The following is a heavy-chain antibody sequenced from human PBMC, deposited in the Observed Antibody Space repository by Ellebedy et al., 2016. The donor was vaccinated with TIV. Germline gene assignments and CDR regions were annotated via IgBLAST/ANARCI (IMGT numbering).Heavy chain of an antibody. D-gene: IGHD3-16*01. V-gene: IGHV4-59*12. Sequence: MPSETLSLTCTVSGGSISSYYWSWIRQPPGKGLEWNGYIYYSGSTNYNPSLKSRVTISVDTSKNQFSLKLSSVTAADTAVYYCAREWGSWFDPWGQGTLVTVSS. CDR3: AREWGSWFDP. CDR1: GGSISSYY. CDR2: IYYSGST. J-gene: IGHJ5*02.